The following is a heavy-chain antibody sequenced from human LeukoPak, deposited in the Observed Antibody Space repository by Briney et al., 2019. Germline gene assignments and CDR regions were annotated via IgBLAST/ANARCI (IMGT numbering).Heavy chain of an antibody. Sequence: GGSLRLSCVASGFTFSSYGMSWVRQAPGKGLEWVSAISGSGGSTYYADSVKGRFTISRDNSRNTLYLQMNSLRAEDTAVYYCARGITMVRGWWGQGTLVTVSS. V-gene: IGHV3-23*01. D-gene: IGHD3-10*01. CDR3: ARGITMVRGW. J-gene: IGHJ4*02. CDR1: GFTFSSYG. CDR2: ISGSGGST.